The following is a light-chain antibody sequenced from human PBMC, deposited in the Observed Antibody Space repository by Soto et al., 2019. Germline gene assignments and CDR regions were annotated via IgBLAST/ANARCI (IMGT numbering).Light chain of an antibody. Sequence: AIRMTQSPSSFSASTGDRVTITCRASQGISSYLAWYQQKPGKAPKLLIYAASTLQSGVPSRFSGSGSGTDFTLTISCLQSHYFATFSCQQYYIYPRTFGQGTKVEIK. V-gene: IGKV1-8*01. CDR1: QGISSY. CDR2: AAS. CDR3: QQYYIYPRT. J-gene: IGKJ1*01.